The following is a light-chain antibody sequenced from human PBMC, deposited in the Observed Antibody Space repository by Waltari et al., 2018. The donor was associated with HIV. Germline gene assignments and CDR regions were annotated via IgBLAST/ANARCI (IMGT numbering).Light chain of an antibody. CDR2: AAS. CDR1: QAISSN. J-gene: IGKJ3*01. CDR3: QHLNSYPPFT. Sequence: DIQLTQSPSFMPASVGDRVTITCRASQAISSNLAWYQQKPGQAPTLLIYAASSLPSGVPSRFSGSGSGTEFTLTIRSLQPGDFATYYCQHLNSYPPFTFGPGTTVD. V-gene: IGKV1-9*01.